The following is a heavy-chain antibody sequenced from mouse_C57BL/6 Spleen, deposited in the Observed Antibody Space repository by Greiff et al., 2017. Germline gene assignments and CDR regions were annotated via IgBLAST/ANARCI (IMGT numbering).Heavy chain of an antibody. CDR3: ARIYYYGGFAY. D-gene: IGHD1-1*01. J-gene: IGHJ3*01. CDR1: GYTFTDYY. CDR2: INPNNGGT. V-gene: IGHV1-26*01. Sequence: VQLQQSGPELVKPGASVKISCKASGYTFTDYYMNWVKQSHGKSLEWIGDINPNNGGTSYNQKFKGKATLTVDKSSSTAYMELRSLTSEDSAVYYCARIYYYGGFAYWGQGTLVTVSA.